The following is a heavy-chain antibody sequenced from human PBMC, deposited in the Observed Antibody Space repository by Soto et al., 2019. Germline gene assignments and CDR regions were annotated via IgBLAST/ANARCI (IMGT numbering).Heavy chain of an antibody. V-gene: IGHV4-31*03. J-gene: IGHJ3*02. CDR1: GVSINSGGYY. Sequence: SETLSLTCTVSGVSINSGGYYWSWIRQHPGKGLEWIGYIYYTGSTYYNPSLRSRVTMSLDTSKNQFSLKLTSVTAADTAVYYCARGSQLERDAIDIWGQGTMVTVS. D-gene: IGHD1-1*01. CDR3: ARGSQLERDAIDI. CDR2: IYYTGST.